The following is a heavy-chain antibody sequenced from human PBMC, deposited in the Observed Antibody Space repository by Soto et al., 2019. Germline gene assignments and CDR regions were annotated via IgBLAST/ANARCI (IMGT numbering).Heavy chain of an antibody. CDR3: AHSMSRHSVYWYYGLDV. CDR2: IYWDDDK. CDR1: GFSLSTRGVS. Sequence: QITLKESGPTLEKPTQTLTLTCTFSGFSLSTRGVSVGWIRQPPGKALEWLALIYWDDDKIYSPSLKSRLTITKDTSKNQVVLTMTNVDPVDTATYYCAHSMSRHSVYWYYGLDVWGQGTTVTVSS. D-gene: IGHD2-2*01. V-gene: IGHV2-5*02. J-gene: IGHJ6*02.